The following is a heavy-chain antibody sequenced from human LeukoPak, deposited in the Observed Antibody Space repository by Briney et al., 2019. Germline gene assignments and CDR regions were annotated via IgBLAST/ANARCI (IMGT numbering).Heavy chain of an antibody. CDR1: GYSLTELS. D-gene: IGHD2-2*01. CDR2: FDPDDGET. Sequence: ASVKVSCKVSGYSLTELSMHWVRQAPGKGLEWMGGFDPDDGETPLFAQKFQGRVSMTEDTSTNTAYMELSSLSSEDTAVYYCATGTIYCSSCSGDYWGQGTLVTVSS. V-gene: IGHV1-24*01. J-gene: IGHJ4*02. CDR3: ATGTIYCSSCSGDY.